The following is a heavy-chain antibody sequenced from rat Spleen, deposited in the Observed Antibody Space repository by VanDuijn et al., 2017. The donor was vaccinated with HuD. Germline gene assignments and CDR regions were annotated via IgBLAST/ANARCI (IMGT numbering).Heavy chain of an antibody. CDR2: ISTGGDIT. V-gene: IGHV5S13*01. Sequence: EVQLVESGGGLMQPGRSLKLSCAASGFTFSNYDMAWVRQAPTKGLEWIASISTGGDITYYRDSVKGRFTVSRDDANNTHYLHMDSLRSEDTTTYYCTIHGGLRNWFDSWGQGSLVTVSS. D-gene: IGHD1-11*01. CDR3: TIHGGLRNWFDS. J-gene: IGHJ3*01. CDR1: GFTFSNYD.